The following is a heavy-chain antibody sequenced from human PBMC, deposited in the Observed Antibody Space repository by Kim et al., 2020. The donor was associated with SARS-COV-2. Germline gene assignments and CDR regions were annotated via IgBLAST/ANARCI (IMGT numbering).Heavy chain of an antibody. CDR3: ARDVGGYNWNYDY. J-gene: IGHJ4*02. D-gene: IGHD1-7*01. V-gene: IGHV4-4*02. Sequence: SNPTTKSRGTISVDKSKNQFSLKLSSVTAADTAVYYCARDVGGYNWNYDYWGQGTLVTVSS.